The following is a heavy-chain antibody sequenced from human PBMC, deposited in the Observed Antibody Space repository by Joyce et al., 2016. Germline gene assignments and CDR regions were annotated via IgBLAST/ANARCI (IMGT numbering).Heavy chain of an antibody. CDR1: GYTFTYYN. CDR2: LNPNSGGT. D-gene: IGHD2-15*01. Sequence: QVHLVQSGAEVKKPGASVKVSCKASGYTFTYYNMHWVRQVPGQGLEWMGGLNPNSGGTNYAQKFQGRVTMTRDTSIITAYMELSRLRPDDTAVYYCARDRGYCSGGSCRSPGYYYYGMDVWGQGTTVTVTS. V-gene: IGHV1-2*02. J-gene: IGHJ6*02. CDR3: ARDRGYCSGGSCRSPGYYYYGMDV.